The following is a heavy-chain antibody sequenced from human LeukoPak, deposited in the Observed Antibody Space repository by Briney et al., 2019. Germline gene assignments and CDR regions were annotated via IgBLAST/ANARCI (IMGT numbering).Heavy chain of an antibody. J-gene: IGHJ6*02. Sequence: PSETLSLTCTVPGDSISSYYWTWIRQPPGKGLEWSGYIYYSGITDYNPSLNSRGTISVDTSKNQFSLKLSSVTAADTAVYYCARTSRHYYGSGSNLTPWPAGMDVWGQGTTVTVSS. CDR2: IYYSGIT. V-gene: IGHV4-59*01. CDR1: GDSISSYY. CDR3: ARTSRHYYGSGSNLTPWPAGMDV. D-gene: IGHD3-10*01.